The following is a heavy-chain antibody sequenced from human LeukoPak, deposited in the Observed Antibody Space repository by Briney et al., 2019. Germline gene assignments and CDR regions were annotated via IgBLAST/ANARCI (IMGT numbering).Heavy chain of an antibody. V-gene: IGHV3-30*07. Sequence: GGSLRLSCAASGFTFSNYAMHWVRQAPGKGLEWVSLISSGGTYEYYADSVKGRFTISRDNSKNTLFLQMNSLRAEDTAVYYCAKDINYDSSGYFLYWGQGTLVTVSS. CDR2: ISSGGTYE. CDR1: GFTFSNYA. J-gene: IGHJ4*02. CDR3: AKDINYDSSGYFLY. D-gene: IGHD3-22*01.